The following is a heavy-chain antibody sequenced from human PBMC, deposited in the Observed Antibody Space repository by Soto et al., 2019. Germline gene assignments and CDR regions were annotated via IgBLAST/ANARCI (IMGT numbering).Heavy chain of an antibody. D-gene: IGHD2-2*01. CDR3: ARHREIVVVPAAMDAFDI. J-gene: IGHJ3*02. V-gene: IGHV5-51*01. CDR2: ICPGDSDT. Sequence: PGESLKISCKGSGYSFTSYWIGWVRQMPGKGLEWMGIICPGDSDTRYSPSFQGQVTISADKSISTAYLQWSSLKASDTAMYYCARHREIVVVPAAMDAFDIWGQGTMVTV. CDR1: GYSFTSYW.